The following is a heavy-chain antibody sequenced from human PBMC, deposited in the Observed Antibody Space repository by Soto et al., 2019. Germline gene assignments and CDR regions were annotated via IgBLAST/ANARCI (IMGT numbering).Heavy chain of an antibody. CDR1: GFTFSSYA. Sequence: LRLSCAASGFTFSSYAMSWVRQAPGQGLEWVSAISGSGGSTYYADSVKGRFTISRDNSKNTLYLQMNSLRAEDTAVYYCAKDSSGMWQCLVRLYFDYWGQGTLVTVSS. J-gene: IGHJ4*02. V-gene: IGHV3-23*01. D-gene: IGHD6-19*01. CDR2: ISGSGGST. CDR3: AKDSSGMWQCLVRLYFDY.